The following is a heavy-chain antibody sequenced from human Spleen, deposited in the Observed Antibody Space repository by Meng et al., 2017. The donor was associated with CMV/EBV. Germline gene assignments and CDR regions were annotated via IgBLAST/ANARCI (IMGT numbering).Heavy chain of an antibody. J-gene: IGHJ5*02. CDR1: GGSFSGYY. V-gene: IGHV4-34*01. CDR2: INHSGST. Sequence: QVQLQQWGAGLLKPSETLPLTCAVYGGSFSGYYWSWIRQPPGKGLEWIGEINHSGSTNYNPSLKSRVTISVDTSKNQFSLKLSSVTAADTAVYYCARGRVESVATMGGWFDPWGQGTLVTVSS. D-gene: IGHD5-12*01. CDR3: ARGRVESVATMGGWFDP.